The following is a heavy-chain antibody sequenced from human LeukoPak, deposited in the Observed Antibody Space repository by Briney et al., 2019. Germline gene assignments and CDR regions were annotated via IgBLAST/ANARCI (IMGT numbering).Heavy chain of an antibody. J-gene: IGHJ4*02. CDR2: ISYDGSNK. Sequence: GGSLRLSCAASGFTFSSYAMHWVRQAPGKGLEWVAVISYDGSNKYYADSVKGRFTISRDNSKNTLYLQMNSLRAEDTAVYYCARALYSFDYWGQGTLVTVPS. V-gene: IGHV3-30-3*01. CDR1: GFTFSSYA. D-gene: IGHD2-2*02. CDR3: ARALYSFDY.